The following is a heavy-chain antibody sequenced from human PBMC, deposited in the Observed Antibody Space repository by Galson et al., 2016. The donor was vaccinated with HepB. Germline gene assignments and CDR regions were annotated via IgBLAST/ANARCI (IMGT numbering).Heavy chain of an antibody. J-gene: IGHJ4*02. V-gene: IGHV3-33*06. CDR1: GFTFSSYG. Sequence: SLRLSCAASGFTFSSYGMHWVRQAPGKGLEWVAVIWYDGNNKYYADSVKGRFTISRDNSMKMLYLQMNSLRAEDTAIYYCAKDLLPSGAGREDYFDYWGQGTLVTVSS. CDR3: AKDLLPSGAGREDYFDY. D-gene: IGHD6-19*01. CDR2: IWYDGNNK.